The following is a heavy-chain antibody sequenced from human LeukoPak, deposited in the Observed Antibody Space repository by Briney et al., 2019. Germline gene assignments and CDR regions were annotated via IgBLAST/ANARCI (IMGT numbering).Heavy chain of an antibody. CDR1: GGSISSYY. D-gene: IGHD4-23*01. V-gene: IGHV4-59*01. J-gene: IGHJ4*02. CDR2: INYSGST. Sequence: SETLSLTCSVSGGSISSYYWNWIRQPPGKGLEWIGNINYSGSTTYNPSLEGRVTISVDTSKNQFSLKVISVTAADTALYYCAREGYGGNSLDQWGQGTLATVSS. CDR3: AREGYGGNSLDQ.